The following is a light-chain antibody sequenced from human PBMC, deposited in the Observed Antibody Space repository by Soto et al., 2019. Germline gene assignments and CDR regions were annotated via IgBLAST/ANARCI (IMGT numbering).Light chain of an antibody. Sequence: DIRVTQSPSTLSASVGDRVTISFRASQSINKWLAWYQHKPGKAPNLLIYEVSTLHSGVPSRFSGSGSGTEFTLTISSLRPDDFATYYCQQYNSYSPLTFGGGTKVDI. CDR1: QSINKW. CDR2: EVS. J-gene: IGKJ4*01. CDR3: QQYNSYSPLT. V-gene: IGKV1-5*03.